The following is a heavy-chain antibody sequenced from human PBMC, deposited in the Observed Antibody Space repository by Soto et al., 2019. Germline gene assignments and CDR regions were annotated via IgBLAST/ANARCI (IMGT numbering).Heavy chain of an antibody. CDR1: GFTFSKYA. Sequence: DVQLLESGGGLVQPGGSLRLSCAASGFTFSKYAMIWVRQAPGKGQEWVSGITGSGGTIEYVDSVKGRFTISRDNSKNTVYLQMSSLKAEDTAMYYCAKDAVYGDGLWLVADWGQGTPVTVS. CDR2: ITGSGGTI. J-gene: IGHJ4*02. D-gene: IGHD2-21*02. CDR3: AKDAVYGDGLWLVAD. V-gene: IGHV3-23*01.